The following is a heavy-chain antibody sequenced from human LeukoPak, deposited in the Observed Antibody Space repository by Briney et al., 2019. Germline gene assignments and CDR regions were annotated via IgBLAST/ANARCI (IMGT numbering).Heavy chain of an antibody. D-gene: IGHD6-25*01. CDR1: GFTFSSYA. V-gene: IGHV3-48*01. J-gene: IGHJ3*02. Sequence: GGSLRLSCAASGFTFSSYAMSWVRQAPGKGLEWVSYISSSSTIYYADSVKGRFTISRDNAKNSLYLQMNSLRAEDTAVYYCAKEIGIPAFAFDIWGQGTMVTVSS. CDR2: ISSSSTI. CDR3: AKEIGIPAFAFDI.